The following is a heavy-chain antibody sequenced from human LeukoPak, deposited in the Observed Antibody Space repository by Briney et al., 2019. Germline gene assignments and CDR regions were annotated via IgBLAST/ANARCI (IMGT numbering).Heavy chain of an antibody. J-gene: IGHJ6*03. Sequence: ASVKVSCKASGYTFTSYYMHWVRQAPGQGLEWMGKINPSGGSTSYAQKFQGRVTMTRDTSTSTVYMELSSLRSEDTAVYYCAIGVVIIGYYYYMDVWGKGTTVTVSS. D-gene: IGHD3-3*01. CDR3: AIGVVIIGYYYYMDV. CDR2: INPSGGST. V-gene: IGHV1-46*03. CDR1: GYTFTSYY.